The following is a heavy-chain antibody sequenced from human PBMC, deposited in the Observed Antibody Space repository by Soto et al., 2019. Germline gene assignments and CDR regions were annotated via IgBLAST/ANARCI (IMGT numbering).Heavy chain of an antibody. CDR3: ARAPGYSYADY. Sequence: PSETLSLTCAVSGDSISSDNWWSWVRQPPGNGLEWIGEIHHSGSTNYNPSLKSRVTISVDKSKNQFSLKLSSVTAADTAVYYCARAPGYSYADYWGQGTLVTVSS. CDR2: IHHSGST. D-gene: IGHD5-18*01. CDR1: GDSISSDNW. V-gene: IGHV4-4*02. J-gene: IGHJ4*02.